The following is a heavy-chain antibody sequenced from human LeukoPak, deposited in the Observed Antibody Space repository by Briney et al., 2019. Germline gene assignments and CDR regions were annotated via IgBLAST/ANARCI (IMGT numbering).Heavy chain of an antibody. D-gene: IGHD1-7*01. V-gene: IGHV3-23*01. CDR2: ISGSGGST. Sequence: GGSLRLSCAASGFTFSNAWMSWVRQAPGKGLEWVSAISGSGGSTYFADSVKGRFTISRDNSKNTLYLQMNSLRAEDTAVYYCAKRRGLELLYYYYMDVWGKGTTVTVSS. CDR1: GFTFSNAW. CDR3: AKRRGLELLYYYYMDV. J-gene: IGHJ6*03.